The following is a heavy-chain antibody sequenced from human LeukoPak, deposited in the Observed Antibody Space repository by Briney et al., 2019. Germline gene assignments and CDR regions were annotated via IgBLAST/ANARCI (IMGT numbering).Heavy chain of an antibody. CDR1: GFTFSSYA. CDR3: ARDARRYCSGGSCSPLDY. J-gene: IGHJ4*02. D-gene: IGHD2-15*01. V-gene: IGHV3-30-3*01. CDR2: ISYDGSNK. Sequence: GGSLRLSCAASGFTFSSYAMHWVRQAPGKGLEWVAVISYDGSNKYYADSVKGRFTISRDNSKNTLYLQMNSLRAEDTAVYYCARDARRYCSGGSCSPLDYWGQGTLVTVSS.